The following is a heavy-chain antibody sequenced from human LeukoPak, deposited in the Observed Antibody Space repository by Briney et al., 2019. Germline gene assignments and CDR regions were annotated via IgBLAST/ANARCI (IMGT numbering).Heavy chain of an antibody. D-gene: IGHD3-3*01. J-gene: IGHJ6*03. CDR1: GFTFSSYQ. CDR3: ATWSGYYTGIYYYYMDV. V-gene: IGHV3-48*03. Sequence: GGSLRLSCAPSGFTFSSYQMNWVRQAPGKGLEWVSYISSSGGTIYYADSVKGRFTISRDNAKNSLYLQMNSLRAEDTAVYYCATWSGYYTGIYYYYMDVWGKGTTVTVSS. CDR2: ISSSGGTI.